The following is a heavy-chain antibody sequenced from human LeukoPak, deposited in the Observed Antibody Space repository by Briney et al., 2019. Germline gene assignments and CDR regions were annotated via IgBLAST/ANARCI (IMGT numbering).Heavy chain of an antibody. CDR3: ARGAEVNTRDLDS. D-gene: IGHD5-18*01. CDR2: INSGSNSI. CDR1: GFTFSSFS. Sequence: GGSLGLSCVASGFTFSSFSMNWVRQAPGKGLEWVSVINSGSNSIYYADSVKGRFTISRDNAKNSLYLQMDSLRADDSAVYYCARGAEVNTRDLDSWGQGTLVTVSS. J-gene: IGHJ4*02. V-gene: IGHV3-21*01.